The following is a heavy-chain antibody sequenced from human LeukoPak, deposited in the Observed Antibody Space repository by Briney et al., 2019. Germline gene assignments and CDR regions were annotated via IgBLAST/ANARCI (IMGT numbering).Heavy chain of an antibody. CDR2: ISGSGGST. D-gene: IGHD2/OR15-2a*01. Sequence: GGSLRLSCAASGFTFSSYGMSWVRQAPGKGLEWVSAISGSGGSTYYADSVKGRFTISRDNSKNTLYLQTNSLRAEDTAVYYCAKDEIFLYGYYFDYWGQGTLVTVSS. J-gene: IGHJ4*02. V-gene: IGHV3-23*01. CDR3: AKDEIFLYGYYFDY. CDR1: GFTFSSYG.